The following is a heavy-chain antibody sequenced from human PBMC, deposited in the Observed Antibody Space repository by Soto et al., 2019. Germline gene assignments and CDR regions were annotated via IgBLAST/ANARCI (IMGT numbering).Heavy chain of an antibody. V-gene: IGHV2-26*01. CDR3: ARSRSFYGDYSWFDP. Sequence: QVALRESGPVLVKPTETLTLTCTVSGFSLNNARMGVAWIRQPPGKPLEWLAHIFSNDAKSYNSSLKTRLTISRDTSNGVLVLPMANMDPVDTATYYCARSRSFYGDYSWFDPWGPGTLVTVSS. CDR1: GFSLNNARMG. J-gene: IGHJ5*02. D-gene: IGHD4-17*01. CDR2: IFSNDAK.